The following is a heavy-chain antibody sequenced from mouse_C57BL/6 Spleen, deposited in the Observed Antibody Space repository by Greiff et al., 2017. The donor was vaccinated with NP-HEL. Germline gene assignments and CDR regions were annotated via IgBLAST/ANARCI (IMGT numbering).Heavy chain of an antibody. CDR1: GFTFSSYA. V-gene: IGHV5-4*01. CDR2: ISDGGSYT. J-gene: IGHJ2*01. CDR3: ARDYYPYYFDY. D-gene: IGHD1-1*01. Sequence: VQLKESGGGLVKPGGSLKLSCAASGFTFSSYAMSWVRQTPEKRLEWVATISDGGSYTYYPDNVKGRFTISRDNAKNNLYLQMSHLKSEDTAMYYCARDYYPYYFDYWGQGTTLTVSS.